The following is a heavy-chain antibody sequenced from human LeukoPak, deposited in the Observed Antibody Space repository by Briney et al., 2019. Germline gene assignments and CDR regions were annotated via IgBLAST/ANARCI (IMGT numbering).Heavy chain of an antibody. V-gene: IGHV5-51*01. J-gene: IGHJ4*02. D-gene: IGHD3-22*01. CDR1: GYSFSNYW. Sequence: GESLKISCKGSGYSFSNYWIGWVRRMPGKGLEWMGVIYPGDSDTRYSPSFQGQVSISADKSISTAYLQWSSLKASDTAIYYCPRRGKEYYYDTSGYNWSYFFDYWGQGTLVTVSS. CDR3: PRRGKEYYYDTSGYNWSYFFDY. CDR2: IYPGDSDT.